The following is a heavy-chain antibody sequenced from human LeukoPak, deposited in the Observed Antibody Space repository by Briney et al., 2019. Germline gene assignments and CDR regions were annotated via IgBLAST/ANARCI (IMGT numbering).Heavy chain of an antibody. D-gene: IGHD5-12*01. V-gene: IGHV3-15*01. CDR1: GFLFKNAW. CDR2: IKSKVDGETT. J-gene: IGHJ4*02. CDR3: SPDDSGYDLGH. Sequence: GGSLRLSCAASGFLFKNAWMTWVRQAPGKGLEWVGRIKSKVDGETTDYAAPVKGRFSISRDDSRNTLYLQMNSLKTEDTAVYYCSPDDSGYDLGHWGQGTLVTVSS.